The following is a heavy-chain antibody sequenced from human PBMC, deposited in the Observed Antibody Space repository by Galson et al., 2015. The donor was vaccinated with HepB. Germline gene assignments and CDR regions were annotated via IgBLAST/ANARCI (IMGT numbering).Heavy chain of an antibody. CDR1: GYMFTNYG. J-gene: IGHJ5*01. D-gene: IGHD3-10*01. CDR3: VRSPQYNSGSSYNIWFDS. Sequence: SVKVSCKASGYMFTNYGVSWVRQAPGQGLEWLGWINTDTGNPRYAQGFTGRFVFSLDTSVTTTYLQISSLKAEDTAVYYCVRSPQYNSGSSYNIWFDSWGQGTLVTVSS. CDR2: INTDTGNP. V-gene: IGHV7-4-1*02.